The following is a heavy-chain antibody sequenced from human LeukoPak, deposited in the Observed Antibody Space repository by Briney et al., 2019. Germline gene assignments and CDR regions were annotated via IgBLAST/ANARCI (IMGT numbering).Heavy chain of an antibody. J-gene: IGHJ4*02. V-gene: IGHV3-30*02. D-gene: IGHD5-18*01. CDR1: GFTFSSYG. CDR3: AKDRSTCSYGYADFDY. Sequence: PGGSLRLSCAASGFTFSSYGMHWVRQAPGKGLEWVAIIRYDGSNKYYADSVKGRFTISRDNSRNTLYLQMNSLRAEDTAVYYCAKDRSTCSYGYADFDYWGQGTLVTVS. CDR2: IRYDGSNK.